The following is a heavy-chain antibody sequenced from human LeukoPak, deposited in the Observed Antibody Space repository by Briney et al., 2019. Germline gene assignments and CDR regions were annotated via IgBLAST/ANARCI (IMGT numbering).Heavy chain of an antibody. Sequence: KTGGSLRLSCAASGFTFSNAWMSWVRQAPGKGLEWVGRIKSKTDGGTTDYAAPVKGRFTISRDNSKNTLYLQMNSLKTEDTAVYYCATDIPSADMGATVNWGQGTLVTVSS. V-gene: IGHV3-15*01. J-gene: IGHJ4*02. CDR1: GFTFSNAW. CDR2: IKSKTDGGTT. D-gene: IGHD5-12*01. CDR3: ATDIPSADMGATVN.